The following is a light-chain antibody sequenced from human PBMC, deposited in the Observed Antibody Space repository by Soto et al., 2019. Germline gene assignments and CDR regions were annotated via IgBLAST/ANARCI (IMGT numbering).Light chain of an antibody. CDR2: KAS. CDR3: QQYNSYPCT. Sequence: DIQMTQSPSTLSASVGDRVTITCRASQSISSWLAWYQQKPGKVPKLLIYKASILESGVPSRFSGSGSGTEFTLTISSLQPDDFATYYCQQYNSYPCTFGQGTKLEIK. CDR1: QSISSW. J-gene: IGKJ2*02. V-gene: IGKV1-5*03.